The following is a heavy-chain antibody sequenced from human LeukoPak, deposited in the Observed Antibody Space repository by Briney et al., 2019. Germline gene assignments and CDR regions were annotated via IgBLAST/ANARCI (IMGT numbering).Heavy chain of an antibody. CDR3: ARDRSYDCWSGYYIRAFDI. CDR1: GCTFTSYG. J-gene: IGHJ3*02. D-gene: IGHD3-3*01. Sequence: ASVKVSCKASGCTFTSYGISWVRQAPGQGLEWMGWISAYNGNTNYAQKLQGRVTMTTDTSTSTAYMELRSLRSDDTAVYYCARDRSYDCWSGYYIRAFDIWGQGTMVTASS. V-gene: IGHV1-18*01. CDR2: ISAYNGNT.